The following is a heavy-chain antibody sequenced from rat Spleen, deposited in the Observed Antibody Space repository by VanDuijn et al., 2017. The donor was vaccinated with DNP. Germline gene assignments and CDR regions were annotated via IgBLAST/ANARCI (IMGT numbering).Heavy chain of an antibody. CDR3: ARSHYSSYNYYIMDA. Sequence: QVQLKESGPVLVQASETLSLTCTVSGFSLTNYGVIWVRQSPGKGLEWMGIVWGHGNTDYNSALKSRLSIRRDTSKSQVFLKMSSLKTEDTAAYYCARSHYSSYNYYIMDAWGQGASVTVSS. CDR1: GFSLTNYG. D-gene: IGHD1-2*01. V-gene: IGHV2S75*01. CDR2: VWGHGNT. J-gene: IGHJ4*01.